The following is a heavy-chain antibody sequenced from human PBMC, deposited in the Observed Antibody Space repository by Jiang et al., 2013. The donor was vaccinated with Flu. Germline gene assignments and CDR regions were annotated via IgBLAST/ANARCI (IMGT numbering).Heavy chain of an antibody. CDR3: ARVGRTGYYFCDY. CDR1: G. Sequence: GISWVRQALDKGLSGWDGSALTMVTQTMXKKVQGRVTMTTDTSTSTAYMELRSLRSDDTAVYYCARVGRTGYYFCDYWGQGSLVTVSS. D-gene: IGHD3-22*01. CDR2: SALTMVT. J-gene: IGHJ4*02. V-gene: IGHV1-18*01.